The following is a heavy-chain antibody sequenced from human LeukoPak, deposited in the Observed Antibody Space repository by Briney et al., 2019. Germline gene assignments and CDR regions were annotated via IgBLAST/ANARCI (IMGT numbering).Heavy chain of an antibody. J-gene: IGHJ4*01. Sequence: GGSLRLSCAASGFTFSSYEMNWVRQAPGKGLEWVSYISSSGSTIYYADSVKGRFTISRDNAKNSLYLQMNSLRPDDTALYYCSTDPRLLIYWGHGTLVTVSS. CDR1: GFTFSSYE. D-gene: IGHD2-8*01. CDR2: ISSSGSTI. V-gene: IGHV3-48*03. CDR3: STDPRLLIY.